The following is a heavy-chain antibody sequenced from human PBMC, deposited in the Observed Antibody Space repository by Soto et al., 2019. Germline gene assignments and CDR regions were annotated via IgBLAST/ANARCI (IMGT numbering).Heavy chain of an antibody. D-gene: IGHD3-22*01. J-gene: IGHJ6*02. CDR2: IGAYNGHT. V-gene: IGHV1-18*01. CDR1: GYTFTNSG. Sequence: ASVKVSCKASGYTFTNSGISWVRQAPGQGLEWMGWIGAYNGHTKYAQKLQGRVTMTTDTSTSTAYMELRSLKSDDTAVYYCAREDYYDSSGYLPVRYYFGMDVWGQGTTVTVSS. CDR3: AREDYYDSSGYLPVRYYFGMDV.